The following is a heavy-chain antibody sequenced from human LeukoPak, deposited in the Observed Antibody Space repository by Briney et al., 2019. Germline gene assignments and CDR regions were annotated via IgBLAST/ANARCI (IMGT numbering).Heavy chain of an antibody. V-gene: IGHV3-23*01. Sequence: SRDNSKNTLYLQMNSLRAEDTAVYYCAKGLVRTQYFDYWGQGTLVTASS. J-gene: IGHJ4*02. CDR3: AKGLVRTQYFDY. D-gene: IGHD6-19*01.